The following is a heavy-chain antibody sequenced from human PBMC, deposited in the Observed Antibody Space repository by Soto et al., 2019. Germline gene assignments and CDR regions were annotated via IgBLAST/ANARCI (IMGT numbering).Heavy chain of an antibody. D-gene: IGHD3-22*01. CDR1: GFSFSKDW. J-gene: IGHJ4*02. CDR3: TTESRYYYDSVGY. Sequence: GGSLRLSCPAAGFSFSKDWLSWVRQAPGKGLEWVGHIKSKIDGGATDYAAPVKGRFSISRDDSKNTLYLQMNNLETEDTALYYCTTESRYYYDSVGYWGQGTLVTASS. CDR2: IKSKIDGGAT. V-gene: IGHV3-15*01.